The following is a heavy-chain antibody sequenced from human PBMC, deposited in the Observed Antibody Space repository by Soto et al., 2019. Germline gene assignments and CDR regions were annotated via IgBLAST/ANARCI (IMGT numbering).Heavy chain of an antibody. Sequence: QVQLHESGPGLVKPSENLSLTCTVSGGSIRGSYWSWIRQAPGKGLEWIGYIHYTGSTNSNPSLKSRVTISADTSKNQFSLKVDSVTAADTAVYYCARDLSGGSSWYEFDSWGQGTLVSVSS. CDR2: IHYTGST. V-gene: IGHV4-59*01. CDR3: ARDLSGGSSWYEFDS. D-gene: IGHD6-13*01. J-gene: IGHJ4*02. CDR1: GGSIRGSY.